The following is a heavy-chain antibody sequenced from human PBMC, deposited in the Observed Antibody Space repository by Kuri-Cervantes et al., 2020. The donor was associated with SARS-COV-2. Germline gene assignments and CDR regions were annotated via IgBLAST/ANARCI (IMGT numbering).Heavy chain of an antibody. CDR2: IYHSGST. J-gene: IGHJ6*03. V-gene: IGHV4-38-2*02. CDR1: GYSISSGYY. CDR3: ARSGDFWSGYYYMDV. D-gene: IGHD3-3*01. Sequence: SETLSLTCTVSGYSISSGYYWGWIRQPPGKGLEWIGSIYHSGSTYYNPSLKSRVTISVDTSKNQFSLKLSSVTAADTAVYYCARSGDFWSGYYYMDVWGKGTTVTVSS.